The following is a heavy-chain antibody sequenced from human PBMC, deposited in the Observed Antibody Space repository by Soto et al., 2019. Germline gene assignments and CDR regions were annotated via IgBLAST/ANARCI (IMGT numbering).Heavy chain of an antibody. CDR2: ISGGGENT. J-gene: IGHJ4*02. CDR3: AKGAAAAGTEFDY. Sequence: RRNLRRPRAASGCNISSYEIRWVRQSPGKGLEWVSPISGGGENTYYADNVMGMLPLARDNSKHTLFLQMNSLRGEDTAIYYCAKGAAAAGTEFDYWGQGALVTVSS. V-gene: IGHV3-23*01. CDR1: GCNISSYE. D-gene: IGHD6-13*01.